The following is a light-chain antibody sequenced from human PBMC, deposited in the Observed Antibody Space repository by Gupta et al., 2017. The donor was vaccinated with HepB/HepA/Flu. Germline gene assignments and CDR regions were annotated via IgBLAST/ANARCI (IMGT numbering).Light chain of an antibody. Sequence: QSALTQPASVSGSPGQSITISCTGTSSDVGSDNLVSWYQQHPGKAPKLMIYEVSKRPSGDSNRFSGSKSGNTASLTISGLQAEDEADYYCCSYAGSTTFVVFGGGTKLTVL. CDR1: SSDVGSDNL. V-gene: IGLV2-23*02. J-gene: IGLJ2*01. CDR2: EVS. CDR3: CSYAGSTTFVV.